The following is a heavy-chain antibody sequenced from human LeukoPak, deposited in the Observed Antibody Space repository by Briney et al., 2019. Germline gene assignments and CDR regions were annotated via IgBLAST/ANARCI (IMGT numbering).Heavy chain of an antibody. V-gene: IGHV4-34*01. J-gene: IGHJ4*02. Sequence: PSETLSLTCAIYSESFSGYFWSWIRQPPGKGLEWIGEINYSVSTNYNPSLKSRVTISVDTSKTQFSLKLTSVTAADTAVYYCARLGPGGHGEFDYWGQGTLVTVSS. CDR3: ARLGPGGHGEFDY. CDR2: INYSVST. CDR1: SESFSGYF. D-gene: IGHD3-10*01.